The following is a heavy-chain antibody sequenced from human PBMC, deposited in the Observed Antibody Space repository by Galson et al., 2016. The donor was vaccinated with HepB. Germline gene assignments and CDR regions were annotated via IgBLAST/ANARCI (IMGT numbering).Heavy chain of an antibody. J-gene: IGHJ3*02. CDR2: IYPGDSDT. Sequence: QSGAEVKNPGESLKISCKGSGYSFNSYWIAWVRQMPGRGVEWMGIIYPGDSDTRYSPSFQGQVTISADKSISTAYLQWSSLKASDTAIYYCARVLSSGYSAAFDIWGQGTMAAVSS. V-gene: IGHV5-51*01. D-gene: IGHD3-22*01. CDR3: ARVLSSGYSAAFDI. CDR1: GYSFNSYW.